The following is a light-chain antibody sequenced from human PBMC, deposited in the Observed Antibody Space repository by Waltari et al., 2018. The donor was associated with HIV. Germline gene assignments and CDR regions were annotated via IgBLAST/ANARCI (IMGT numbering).Light chain of an antibody. Sequence: SYELTQPPSVSVSPGQPARITCSGDALPKQYAYWFQQKPGQAPVLVIYQDTERPSGIPERLSGSSLGTMVTLTITGVQAEDEADYYCQSTDRSGTYWVFGGGTKLTVL. J-gene: IGLJ3*02. CDR1: ALPKQY. CDR3: QSTDRSGTYWV. V-gene: IGLV3-25*03. CDR2: QDT.